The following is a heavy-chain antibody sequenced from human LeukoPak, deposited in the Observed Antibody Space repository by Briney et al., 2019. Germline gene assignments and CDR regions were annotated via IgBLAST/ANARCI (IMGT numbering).Heavy chain of an antibody. D-gene: IGHD6-13*01. CDR3: ARGMIDSSSPFDY. Sequence: PSETLSLTCAVYGGSLSGYYWSWIRQPPGKGLEWIGEINHSGSTNYNPSLKSRVTISVDTSKNQFSLKLSSVTAADTAVYYCARGMIDSSSPFDYWGQGTLVTVSS. J-gene: IGHJ4*02. CDR2: INHSGST. CDR1: GGSLSGYY. V-gene: IGHV4-34*01.